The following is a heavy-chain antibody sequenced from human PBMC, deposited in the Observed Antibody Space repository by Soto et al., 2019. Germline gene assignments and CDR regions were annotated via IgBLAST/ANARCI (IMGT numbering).Heavy chain of an antibody. V-gene: IGHV3-74*01. Sequence: EVQLVESGGGLVQPGGSLRLSCAASGFTFGKYWMHWVRQAPGKGLVWDSRINDYMTTINYADSVRGRFTISRDNTRNTLFLQMNSLTVEDTAVYYCTRGGLEPFDFWGQGVLVTVSS. CDR3: TRGGLEPFDF. CDR2: INDYMTTI. CDR1: GFTFGKYW. D-gene: IGHD1-1*01. J-gene: IGHJ4*02.